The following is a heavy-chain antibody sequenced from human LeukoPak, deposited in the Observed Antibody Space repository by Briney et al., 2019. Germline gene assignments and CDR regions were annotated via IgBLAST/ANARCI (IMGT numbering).Heavy chain of an antibody. J-gene: IGHJ4*02. V-gene: IGHV1-69-2*01. CDR1: GYTFTDYY. Sequence: ASVKVSCKVSGYTFTDYYMHWVQQAPGKGLEWMGLVDPEDGETIYAEKFQGRVTITADTSTDTAYMELSSLRPEDTAVYYCATSERNYYGSRRGDYWGQGTLVTVSS. CDR2: VDPEDGET. CDR3: ATSERNYYGSRRGDY. D-gene: IGHD3-10*01.